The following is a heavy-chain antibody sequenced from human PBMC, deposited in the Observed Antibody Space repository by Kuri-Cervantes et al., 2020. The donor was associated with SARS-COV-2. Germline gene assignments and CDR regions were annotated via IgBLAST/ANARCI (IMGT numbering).Heavy chain of an antibody. CDR2: INHSGST. CDR3: ARGQLAAAFGYYFDY. V-gene: IGHV4-34*01. CDR1: GGSFSGYY. Sequence: GSLRLSCAVYGGSFSGYYWSWIRQPPGKGLEWIGEINHSGSTNYNPSLKSRVTVSVDTSKNQFSLKLSSVTAADTAVYYCARGQLAAAFGYYFDYWGQGTLVTVSS. J-gene: IGHJ4*02. D-gene: IGHD6-13*01.